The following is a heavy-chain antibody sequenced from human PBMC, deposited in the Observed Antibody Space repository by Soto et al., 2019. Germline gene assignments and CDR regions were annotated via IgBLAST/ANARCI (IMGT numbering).Heavy chain of an antibody. V-gene: IGHV1-8*01. CDR1: GYTFTSYD. CDR2: MNPNSGNT. D-gene: IGHD6-19*01. J-gene: IGHJ4*02. Sequence: ASVKVSCKASGYTFTSYDINWVRQATGQGLEWMGWMNPNSGNTGYAQKFQGRVTMTRNTSISTAYMELNSLRAEDTAVYYCASQSSDKGPSPDYWGQETLVTVSS. CDR3: ASQSSDKGPSPDY.